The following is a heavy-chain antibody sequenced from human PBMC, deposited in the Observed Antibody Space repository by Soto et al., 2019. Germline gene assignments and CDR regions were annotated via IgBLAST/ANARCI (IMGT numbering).Heavy chain of an antibody. CDR3: AKDVAWGGSHPNHAFDV. CDR1: GFTFDDYA. CDR2: ISWNSGVI. Sequence: EMKLVESGGGLVQPGRSLRLSCAASGFTFDDYAMHWVRQAPGKGLEWVSSISWNSGVIDYADSVKGRFSISRDSAKNXXFLQMNSLRPADTALYYCAKDVAWGGSHPNHAFDVWGQGTMVSVSS. J-gene: IGHJ3*01. D-gene: IGHD1-26*01. V-gene: IGHV3-9*01.